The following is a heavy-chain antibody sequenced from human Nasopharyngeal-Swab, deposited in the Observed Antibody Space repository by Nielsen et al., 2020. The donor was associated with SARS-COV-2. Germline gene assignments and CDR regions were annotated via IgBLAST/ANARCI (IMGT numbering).Heavy chain of an antibody. CDR2: IKQDGSEK. Sequence: GGSLRLSCAASGFTFSSYALHWVRQAPGKGLEWVANIKQDGSEKYYVDSVKGRFTISRDNAKNSLYLQMNSLRAEDTAVYYCAKTLVGATLLSSLHAFDIWGQGTMVTVSS. CDR1: GFTFSSYA. CDR3: AKTLVGATLLSSLHAFDI. J-gene: IGHJ3*02. V-gene: IGHV3-7*03. D-gene: IGHD1-26*01.